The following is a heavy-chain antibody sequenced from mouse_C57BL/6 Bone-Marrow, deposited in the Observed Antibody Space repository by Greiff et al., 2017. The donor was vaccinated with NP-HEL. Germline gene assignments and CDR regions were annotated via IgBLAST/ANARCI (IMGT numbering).Heavy chain of an antibody. J-gene: IGHJ4*01. V-gene: IGHV7-1*01. CDR3: ARDAGSSGYEAMDY. CDR1: GFTFSDFY. Sequence: DVKLVESGGGLVQSGRSLRLSCATSGFTFSDFYMEWVRQAPGKGLEWIAASRNKANDYTTEYSASVKGRFIVSRDTSQSILYLQMNALRAEDTAIYYCARDAGSSGYEAMDYWGQGTSVTVSS. CDR2: SRNKANDYTT. D-gene: IGHD3-2*02.